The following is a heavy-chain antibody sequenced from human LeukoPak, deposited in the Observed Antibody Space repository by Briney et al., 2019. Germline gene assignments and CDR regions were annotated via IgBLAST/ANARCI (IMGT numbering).Heavy chain of an antibody. CDR3: ARVVVPGWFDP. CDR1: GGSISSSSYY. V-gene: IGHV4-39*07. Sequence: KPSETLSLTCTVSGGSISSSSYYWGWIRQPPGKGLEWIGSIYYSGSTYYNPSLKSRVTISVDTSNNQFSLKLSSVTAADTAVYYCARVVVPGWFDPWGQGTLVTVSS. CDR2: IYYSGST. D-gene: IGHD2-15*01. J-gene: IGHJ5*02.